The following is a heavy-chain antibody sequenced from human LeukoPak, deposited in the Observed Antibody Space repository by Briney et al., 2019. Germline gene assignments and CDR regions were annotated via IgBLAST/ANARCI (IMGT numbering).Heavy chain of an antibody. Sequence: QPGGSLRLSCAASGSTFSSYWMSWVRQAPGKGLEWVANIKQDGSEKYYVDSVKGRFTISRDNAKNSLYLQMNSLRAEDTAVYYCARRPYMDVWGKGTTVTVSS. CDR1: GSTFSSYW. V-gene: IGHV3-7*03. CDR3: ARRPYMDV. CDR2: IKQDGSEK. J-gene: IGHJ6*04.